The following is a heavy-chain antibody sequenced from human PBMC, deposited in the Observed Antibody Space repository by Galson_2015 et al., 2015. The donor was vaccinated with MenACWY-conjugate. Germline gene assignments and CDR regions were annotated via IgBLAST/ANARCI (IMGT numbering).Heavy chain of an antibody. CDR1: GGSISSSNW. D-gene: IGHD6-19*01. J-gene: IGHJ4*02. Sequence: ETLSLTCAVSGGSISSSNWWCWVRQPPGKGLEWIGEIYQSGSTNYNPSLKSGVTISIDKSKNKFSLKLSSGTAADTAVYYLAGGVGQWLAKTFDYWGQGTLVTVSS. V-gene: IGHV4-4*02. CDR3: AGGVGQWLAKTFDY. CDR2: IYQSGST.